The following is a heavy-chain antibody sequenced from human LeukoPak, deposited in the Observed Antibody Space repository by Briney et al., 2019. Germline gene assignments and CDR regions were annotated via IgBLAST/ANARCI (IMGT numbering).Heavy chain of an antibody. Sequence: ASVKVSCKASGYTFTSYAMNWVRQAPGQGLEWMGLINTNTGNPTYAQGFTGRFVFSLDTSVSTAYLQISSLKAEDTAVYYCARLDKLELTTWDWFDPWGQGTLVTVSS. D-gene: IGHD1-7*01. CDR2: INTNTGNP. V-gene: IGHV7-4-1*02. CDR3: ARLDKLELTTWDWFDP. CDR1: GYTFTSYA. J-gene: IGHJ5*02.